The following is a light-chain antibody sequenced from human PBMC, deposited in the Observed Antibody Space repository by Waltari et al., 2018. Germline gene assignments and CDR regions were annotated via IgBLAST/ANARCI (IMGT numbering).Light chain of an antibody. Sequence: VLTQSPATLSMSPGDTATLSCRASQSVRSDLAWYQQKPGQAPRLLIHEAVTRATGIPVRFSGSGSGTDFSLTISSLQSEDFAVYYCQQYHDWPRTFGQGTKVEIK. CDR2: EAV. V-gene: IGKV3-15*01. J-gene: IGKJ1*01. CDR1: QSVRSD. CDR3: QQYHDWPRT.